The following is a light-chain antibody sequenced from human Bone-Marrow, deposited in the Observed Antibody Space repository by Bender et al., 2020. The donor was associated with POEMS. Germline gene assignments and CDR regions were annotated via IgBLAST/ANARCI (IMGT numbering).Light chain of an antibody. J-gene: IGLJ2*01. CDR2: DDN. CDR3: QTWGTGAAV. CDR1: NIGTKS. V-gene: IGLV3-21*02. Sequence: SYVLTQPPSVSVAPGQTAKITCGGNNIGTKSVHWYQQEPGQAPVLVVYDDNGRPSGIPERFSGSTSGNTATLTVAGTQAVDEADYYCQTWGTGAAVFGGGTKLTVL.